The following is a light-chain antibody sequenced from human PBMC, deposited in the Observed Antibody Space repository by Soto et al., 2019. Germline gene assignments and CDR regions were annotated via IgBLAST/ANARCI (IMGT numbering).Light chain of an antibody. CDR2: DAS. CDR1: QSVGRS. J-gene: IGKJ2*01. CDR3: QQHGNWLYT. V-gene: IGKV3-11*01. Sequence: IVLTQSPATLSLSPGERATLSCRASQSVGRSLAWYQQKPGQAPRLLIYDASNRVTGIPARFSGSGSGTDFSITISSLEPEDFAGYYCQQHGNWLYTFGQGTKLDI.